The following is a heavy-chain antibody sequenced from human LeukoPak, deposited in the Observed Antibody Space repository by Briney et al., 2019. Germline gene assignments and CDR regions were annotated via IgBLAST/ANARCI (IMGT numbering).Heavy chain of an antibody. D-gene: IGHD6-19*01. Sequence: VASVKVSCKASGYTFTSYYIHWVRQAPGQGLEWMGIINPNGGSTSYAQKFQGRVTMTRDTSTSTVYMELSSLRSEDTAVYYCARDPYSAGFPVGFWFDPWGQGALVTVSS. CDR2: INPNGGST. V-gene: IGHV1-46*01. J-gene: IGHJ5*02. CDR3: ARDPYSAGFPVGFWFDP. CDR1: GYTFTSYY.